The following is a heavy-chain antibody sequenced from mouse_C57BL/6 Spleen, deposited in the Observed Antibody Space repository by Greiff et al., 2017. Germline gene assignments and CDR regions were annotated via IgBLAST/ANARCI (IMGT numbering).Heavy chain of an antibody. CDR3: ARPGGDDDWFAY. V-gene: IGHV5-17*01. CDR2: ISSGSSTI. Sequence: EVKLMESGGGLVKPGGSLKLSCAASGFTFSDYGIHWVRQAPEKGLEWVAYISSGSSTIYYADTVKGRFTISRDNAKTTLFLQMTRLRAEDTAMYYCARPGGDDDWFAYWGQGTLVTVSA. D-gene: IGHD2-2*01. CDR1: GFTFSDYG. J-gene: IGHJ3*01.